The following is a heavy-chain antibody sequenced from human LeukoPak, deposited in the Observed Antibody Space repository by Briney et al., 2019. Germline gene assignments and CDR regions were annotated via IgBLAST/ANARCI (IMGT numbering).Heavy chain of an antibody. V-gene: IGHV4-59*01. D-gene: IGHD2-8*02. CDR2: IYYSGST. J-gene: IGHJ2*01. CDR3: ARVLSYWYFDL. Sequence: SETLSLTCTVSGGSISSYYWSWIRQPPGKGLEWIGYIYYSGSTNYNPSLRSQVTISVDTSKDQFSLKLSSVTAADTAVYYCARVLSYWYFDLWGRGTLVTVSS. CDR1: GGSISSYY.